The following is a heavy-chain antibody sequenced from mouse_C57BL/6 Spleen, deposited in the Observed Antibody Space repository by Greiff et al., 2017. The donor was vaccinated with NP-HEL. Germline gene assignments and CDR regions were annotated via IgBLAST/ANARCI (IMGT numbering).Heavy chain of an antibody. D-gene: IGHD2-1*01. J-gene: IGHJ4*01. CDR3: ARGGIYYGNYYAMDY. CDR1: GYAFTNYL. CDR2: INPGSGGT. V-gene: IGHV1-54*01. Sequence: QVQLKQSGAELVRPGTSVKVSCKASGYAFTNYLIEWVKQRPGQGLEWIGVINPGSGGTNYNEKFKGKATLTADKSSSTAYMQLSSLTSEDSAVYFCARGGIYYGNYYAMDYWGQGTSVTVSS.